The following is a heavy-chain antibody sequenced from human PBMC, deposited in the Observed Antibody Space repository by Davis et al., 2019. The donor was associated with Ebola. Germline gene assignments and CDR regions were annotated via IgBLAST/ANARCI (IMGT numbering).Heavy chain of an antibody. D-gene: IGHD3-22*01. Sequence: MPSETLSLTCTVSGGSISSYYWSWIRQPPGKGLEWIGYIYYSGSTNYNPSLKSRVTISVDTSKNQFSLKLSSVTAADTAVYYCARDDDSIYFQHWGQGTLVTVSS. J-gene: IGHJ1*01. V-gene: IGHV4-59*01. CDR1: GGSISSYY. CDR3: ARDDDSIYFQH. CDR2: IYYSGST.